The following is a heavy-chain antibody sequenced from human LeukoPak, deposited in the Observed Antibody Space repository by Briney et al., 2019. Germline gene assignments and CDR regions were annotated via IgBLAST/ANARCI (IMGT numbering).Heavy chain of an antibody. CDR1: GFTIADYT. CDR2: ISSSTSDI. Sequence: PGGSLRLSCAASGFTIADYTINWVRQAPGKGLEWVSYISSSTSDIYYAGSVKGRFTIFRDNAKNSLFLEMNGLRAEDTAVYYCARITSTSYYFHFMDVWGKGTTVIVSS. CDR3: ARITSTSYYFHFMDV. J-gene: IGHJ6*03. D-gene: IGHD2/OR15-2a*01. V-gene: IGHV3-21*06.